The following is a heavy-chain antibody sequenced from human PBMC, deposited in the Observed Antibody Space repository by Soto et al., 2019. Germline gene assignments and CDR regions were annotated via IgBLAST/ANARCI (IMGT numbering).Heavy chain of an antibody. J-gene: IGHJ5*02. Sequence: GGSLRLSCAASGFTFSSYAMSWVRQAPGKGLEWVSAISGSGGSTYYADSVKGRFTISRDNSKNTLYLQMNSLRAEDTAVYYCAKDAPRYCSGGSCYSGNWFDPWGQGTLVTVSS. CDR3: AKDAPRYCSGGSCYSGNWFDP. CDR2: ISGSGGST. D-gene: IGHD2-15*01. V-gene: IGHV3-23*01. CDR1: GFTFSSYA.